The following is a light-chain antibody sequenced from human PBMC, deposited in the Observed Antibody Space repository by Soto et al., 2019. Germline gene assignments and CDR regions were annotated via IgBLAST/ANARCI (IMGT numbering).Light chain of an antibody. V-gene: IGKV1-33*01. CDR2: DAT. CDR3: QQYHTLPFT. Sequence: DIQMTQSPSSVSASTGDRVTITCRASQDITGFLNWYQHKSGAAPKVLIYDATQLDTGVPSRFSGRGSATYFSFTITSLQPEDVGTYYCQQYHTLPFTFGPGTKVEI. CDR1: QDITGF. J-gene: IGKJ3*01.